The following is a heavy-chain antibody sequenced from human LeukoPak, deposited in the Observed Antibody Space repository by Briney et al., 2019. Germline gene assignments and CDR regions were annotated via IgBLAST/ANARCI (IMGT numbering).Heavy chain of an antibody. CDR3: AGSPDY. Sequence: GGSLRLPCAASRFTFNTYAVNWVRQAPGKGLEWVSAISGNGDITYYADSVRGRFTISRDNSKNTLYLQMNSLRAEDTAVYYCAGSPDYWGQGTLVTVSS. V-gene: IGHV3-23*01. CDR2: ISGNGDIT. J-gene: IGHJ4*02. CDR1: RFTFNTYA.